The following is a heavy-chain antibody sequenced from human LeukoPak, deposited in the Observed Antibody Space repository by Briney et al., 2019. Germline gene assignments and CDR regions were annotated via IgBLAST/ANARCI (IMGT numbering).Heavy chain of an antibody. V-gene: IGHV4-59*01. CDR1: GGSISSYY. J-gene: IGHJ4*02. CDR3: ARGPGRGSYSASFDY. CDR2: IYYSGST. Sequence: SETLSLTCTVSGGSISSYYWSWIRQPPGKGLEWIGYIYYSGSTNYNPSLKSRVTTSVDTSKNQFSLKLSSVTAADTAVYYCARGPGRGSYSASFDYWGQGTLVTVSS. D-gene: IGHD1-26*01.